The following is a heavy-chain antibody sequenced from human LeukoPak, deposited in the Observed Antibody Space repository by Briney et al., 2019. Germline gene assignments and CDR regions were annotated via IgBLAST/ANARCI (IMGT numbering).Heavy chain of an antibody. CDR3: ARGKWLLSKIWFDP. CDR2: ISAYDGNT. D-gene: IGHD3-3*01. J-gene: IGHJ5*02. CDR1: GYTFTRYG. V-gene: IGHV1-18*01. Sequence: GASVKVSCKASGYTFTRYGISWGRQAAGQGLEWRGWISAYDGNTNYAQTLQGGVTMNTRTSTSTAYMELRSLRSDDTAVYYCARGKWLLSKIWFDPWGQGTLVTVSS.